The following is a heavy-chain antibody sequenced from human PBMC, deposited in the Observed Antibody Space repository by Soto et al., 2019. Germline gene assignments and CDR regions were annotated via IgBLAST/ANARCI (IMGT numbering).Heavy chain of an antibody. J-gene: IGHJ6*02. Sequence: GGSLRLSCAASGFTLSSYAMSWVRQAPGKGLEWVSAISGSGGSIGYADSVKGRFTNSRDNAKNSLYLQMNSLRAEDTALYYCAKPIATRPVYYYGMDVWGQGTTVTVSS. CDR1: GFTLSSYA. CDR2: ISGSGGSI. CDR3: AKPIATRPVYYYGMDV. V-gene: IGHV3-23*01. D-gene: IGHD6-6*01.